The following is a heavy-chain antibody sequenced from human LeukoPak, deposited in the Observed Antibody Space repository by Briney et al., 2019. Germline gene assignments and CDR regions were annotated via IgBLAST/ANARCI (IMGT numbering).Heavy chain of an antibody. CDR2: ISAYNGNT. V-gene: IGHV1-18*01. D-gene: IGHD6-13*01. CDR1: GYTFPSYG. Sequence: ASVKVSCKASGYTFPSYGISWVRQAPGQGLEWMGWISAYNGNTHYAQKLQGRVTMTTDTSTSTAYMELRSLRSDDTAVYYCARDDSTLGAAAVPFDYWGQGTLVTVSS. CDR3: ARDDSTLGAAAVPFDY. J-gene: IGHJ4*02.